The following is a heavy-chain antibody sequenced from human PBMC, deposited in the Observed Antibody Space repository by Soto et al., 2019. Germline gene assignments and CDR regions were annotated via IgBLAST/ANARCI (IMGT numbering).Heavy chain of an antibody. CDR3: AREYDSSGYGYDAFDI. V-gene: IGHV3-30*04. CDR2: ISYDGRNK. D-gene: IGHD3-22*01. CDR1: GFIFSTYA. J-gene: IGHJ3*02. Sequence: QVQLVESGGGGVQPGRSLRLSCAASGFIFSTYAMHWVRQAPGKGLEWVTFISYDGRNKYYADSVKDRFTISRDNSKNTLYLLMNSLRTEDTAVYYCAREYDSSGYGYDAFDIWGQGTMVTVSS.